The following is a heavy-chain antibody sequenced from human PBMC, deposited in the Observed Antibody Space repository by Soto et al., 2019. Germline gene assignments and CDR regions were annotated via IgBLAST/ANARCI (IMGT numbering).Heavy chain of an antibody. D-gene: IGHD3-10*01. J-gene: IGHJ4*02. Sequence: QVQLVESGGAVVQPGTSLRLSCAASGVAFSTYGVHWVRQAPGKGLEWVAILSYDGHNEYYTDSVKGRFTISRDTSRNTLYMQMDRLRADYTAMYYCAKDRGFGEYLFDSWGQGTLGIVAS. CDR3: AKDRGFGEYLFDS. V-gene: IGHV3-30*18. CDR2: LSYDGHNE. CDR1: GVAFSTYG.